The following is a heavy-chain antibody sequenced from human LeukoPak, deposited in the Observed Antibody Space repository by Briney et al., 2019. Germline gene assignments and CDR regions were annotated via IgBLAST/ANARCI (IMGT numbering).Heavy chain of an antibody. J-gene: IGHJ4*02. CDR3: KSGGAAPGSFDY. CDR2: IKHDGSEQ. Sequence: GGSLRLSCEASGFTFTRFWMRWMRQAPGKGLQWAANIKHDGSEQYYVDSVKGRFTISRDNAKNSLLLQMNSLGVEDTAVYYCKSGGAAPGSFDYWGQGALVTVSS. D-gene: IGHD1-26*01. CDR1: GFTFTRFW. V-gene: IGHV3-7*01.